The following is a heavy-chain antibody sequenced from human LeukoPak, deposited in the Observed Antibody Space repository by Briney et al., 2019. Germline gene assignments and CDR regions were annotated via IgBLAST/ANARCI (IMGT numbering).Heavy chain of an antibody. Sequence: ASETLSLTCTVSGGSISSYYWSWIRQPAGKGLEWIGRIYTSGSTNYNPSLKSRVTMSVDTSKNQFSLKLSSVTAADTAIYHCAKSFSETERATITAYWGQGTLVTVSS. D-gene: IGHD5-24*01. CDR3: AKSFSETERATITAY. V-gene: IGHV4-4*07. CDR1: GGSISSYY. J-gene: IGHJ4*02. CDR2: IYTSGST.